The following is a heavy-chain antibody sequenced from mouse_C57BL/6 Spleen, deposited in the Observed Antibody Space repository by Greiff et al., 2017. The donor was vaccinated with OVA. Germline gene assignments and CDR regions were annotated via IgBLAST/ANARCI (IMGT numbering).Heavy chain of an antibody. J-gene: IGHJ3*01. CDR1: GYTFTDYE. CDR2: IVPETGGT. D-gene: IGHD1-1*01. V-gene: IGHV1-15*01. CDR3: TRYYGSSPWFAC. Sequence: QVQLQQSGAELVRPGASVTLSCKASGYTFTDYEMHWVKQTPVHGLEWIGAIVPETGGTAYNQKFKGKAILTADKSSSTAYMELRSLTSEDSAVYYCTRYYGSSPWFACWGQGTLGTVSA.